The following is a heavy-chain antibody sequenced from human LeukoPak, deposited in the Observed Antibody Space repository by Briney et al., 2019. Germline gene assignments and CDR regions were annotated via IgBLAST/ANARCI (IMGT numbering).Heavy chain of an antibody. Sequence: SETLSLTCAVSGGSISSSNWWSWVRQPPGKGLEWIGEINHSGSTNYNPSLKSRVTISVDTSKNQFSLKLSSVTAADTAVYYCARGGLYSGYDHWGQGTLVTVSS. CDR3: ARGGLYSGYDH. D-gene: IGHD5-12*01. V-gene: IGHV4-4*02. CDR1: GGSISSSNW. J-gene: IGHJ5*02. CDR2: INHSGST.